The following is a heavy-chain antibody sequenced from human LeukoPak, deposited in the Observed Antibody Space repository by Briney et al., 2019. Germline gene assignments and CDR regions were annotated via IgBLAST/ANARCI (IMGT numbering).Heavy chain of an antibody. Sequence: GGSLRLSCAASGFTFSSYAMSWVRQAPGKGLEWVSAISGSGGSTYYADSVKGRFTISRDNSKNTLYLQMNSLRAEDTAVYYCAKDRPGRWLQLQAFDIWGQGTMVTVFS. CDR2: ISGSGGST. CDR3: AKDRPGRWLQLQAFDI. D-gene: IGHD5-12*01. CDR1: GFTFSSYA. V-gene: IGHV3-23*01. J-gene: IGHJ3*02.